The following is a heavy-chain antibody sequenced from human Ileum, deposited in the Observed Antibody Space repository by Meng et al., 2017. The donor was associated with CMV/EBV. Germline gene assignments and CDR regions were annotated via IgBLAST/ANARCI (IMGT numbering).Heavy chain of an antibody. Sequence: QFHLKQSGPGLVKPPQTLSLTCTISGVSVSSIGAIWNWIRQSPSRGLEWLGKTYYRSKWYNDYAPSVKSRITDKPDTSKNQFTLQLNSVTPEDTAVYYCARENGYEWYFDFWGRGTLVTVSS. CDR1: GVSVSSIGAI. V-gene: IGHV6-1*01. J-gene: IGHJ2*01. CDR3: ARENGYEWYFDF. D-gene: IGHD6-13*01. CDR2: TYYRSKWYN.